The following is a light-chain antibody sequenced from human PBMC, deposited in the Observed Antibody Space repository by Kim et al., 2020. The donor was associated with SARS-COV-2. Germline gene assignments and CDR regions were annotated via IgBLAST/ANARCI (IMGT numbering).Light chain of an antibody. J-gene: IGLJ2*01. CDR1: ELGDKY. V-gene: IGLV3-1*01. CDR3: QAWDTSAVL. CDR2: QDK. Sequence: VSPGQTASITCSGDELGDKYVCWYQQKPGQSPVLVIYQDKERPSGIPERFSGSNSGSTATLTISGTQAMDEADYYCQAWDTSAVLFGGGTELTVL.